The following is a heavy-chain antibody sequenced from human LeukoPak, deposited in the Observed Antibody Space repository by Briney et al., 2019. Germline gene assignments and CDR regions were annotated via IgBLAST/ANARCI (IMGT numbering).Heavy chain of an antibody. Sequence: PGGSLRLSCAASGFTFSSYGMSWVRQAPGKGLEWVSAISGSGGSTYYADSVKGRFTISRDNSKNTLYLQMNSLRAEDTAVYYCAKDRGPFGELYYYWGQGTLVTVSS. J-gene: IGHJ4*02. CDR3: AKDRGPFGELYYY. D-gene: IGHD3-10*01. CDR2: ISGSGGST. V-gene: IGHV3-23*01. CDR1: GFTFSSYG.